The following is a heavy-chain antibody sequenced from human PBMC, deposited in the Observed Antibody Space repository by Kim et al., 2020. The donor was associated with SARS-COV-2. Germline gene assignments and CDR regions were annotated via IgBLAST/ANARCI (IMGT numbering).Heavy chain of an antibody. V-gene: IGHV3-23*01. Sequence: GGSLRLSCAASGFTFSSYAMSWVRQAPGKGLEWVSAISGSGGSTYYADSVKGRFTISRDNSKNTLYLQMNSLRAEDTAVYYCARGITMSSTWDGLGYWGQGTLVTVSS. D-gene: IGHD3-10*02. CDR3: ARGITMSSTWDGLGY. J-gene: IGHJ4*02. CDR1: GFTFSSYA. CDR2: ISGSGGST.